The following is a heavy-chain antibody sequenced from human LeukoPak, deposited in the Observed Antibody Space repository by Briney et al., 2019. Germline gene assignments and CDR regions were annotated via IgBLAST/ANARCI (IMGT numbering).Heavy chain of an antibody. J-gene: IGHJ6*03. CDR1: GFTFSSYA. CDR2: ISGSGGST. V-gene: IGHV3-23*01. D-gene: IGHD2-15*01. Sequence: GGSLRLSCAASGFTFSSYAMSWVRQAPGKGLEWVSAISGSGGSTYYADSVKGRFTISRDNSKNTLYLQMNSLRAEDTAVYYCAKGPRGSCSGGSCYYYYYYMDVWGKGTPVTVSS. CDR3: AKGPRGSCSGGSCYYYYYYMDV.